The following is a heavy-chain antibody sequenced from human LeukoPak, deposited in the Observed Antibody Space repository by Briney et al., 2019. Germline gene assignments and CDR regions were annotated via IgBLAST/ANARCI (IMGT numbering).Heavy chain of an antibody. V-gene: IGHV1-8*01. CDR2: MNPNNGNT. Sequence: ASVKVSCKASGYTFTSFDINWVWQAPGQGLEWMASMNPNNGNTAYARKLQGRVTMTRDTSIGTAYLELSALRSEDTAVYYCARLHWESGGIYFYYYMDVWGKGTTVTVSS. D-gene: IGHD3-16*01. CDR3: ARLHWESGGIYFYYYMDV. J-gene: IGHJ6*03. CDR1: GYTFTSFD.